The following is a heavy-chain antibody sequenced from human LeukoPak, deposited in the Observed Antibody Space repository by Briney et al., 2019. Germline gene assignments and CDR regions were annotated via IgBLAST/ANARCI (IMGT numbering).Heavy chain of an antibody. CDR3: ARLSSDIVVVLHSPVYDMDV. CDR1: GGSFIGYY. CDR2: INHSGST. J-gene: IGHJ6*02. D-gene: IGHD2-2*01. Sequence: SETLSLTCAVYGGSFIGYYWSWIRQPPGKGLEWIGEINHSGSTYYNPSLKSRVTISVDTSKNQFSLKLSSVTAADTAVYYCARLSSDIVVVLHSPVYDMDVWGQGTTVTVSS. V-gene: IGHV4-34*01.